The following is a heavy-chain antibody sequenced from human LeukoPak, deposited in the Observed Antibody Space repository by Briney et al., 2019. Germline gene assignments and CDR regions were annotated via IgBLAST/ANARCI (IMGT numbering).Heavy chain of an antibody. CDR3: ARLPFDSSGYSPYFYYGMDV. J-gene: IGHJ6*02. CDR1: GYSFTSYW. CDR2: IYPGDSDT. Sequence: GESLKISCKGSGYSFTSYWIGWVRQTPGKGLEWMGIIYPGDSDTRYSPSFRGQVTISADKSISTAYLQWSSLKASDTAMYYCARLPFDSSGYSPYFYYGMDVWGQGTTVTVSS. V-gene: IGHV5-51*01. D-gene: IGHD3-22*01.